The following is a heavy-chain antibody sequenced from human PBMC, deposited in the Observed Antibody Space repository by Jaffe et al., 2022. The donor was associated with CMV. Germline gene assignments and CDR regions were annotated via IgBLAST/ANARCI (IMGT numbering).Heavy chain of an antibody. CDR3: ARPTAMVTKRASFDY. CDR2: IYYSGST. V-gene: IGHV4-59*01. J-gene: IGHJ4*02. CDR1: GGSISSYY. D-gene: IGHD5-18*01. Sequence: QVQLQESGPGLVKPSETLSLTCTVSGGSISSYYWSWIRQPPGKGLEWIGYIYYSGSTNYNPSLKSRVTISVDTSKNQFSLKLSSVTAADTAVYYCARPTAMVTKRASFDYWGQGTLVTVSS.